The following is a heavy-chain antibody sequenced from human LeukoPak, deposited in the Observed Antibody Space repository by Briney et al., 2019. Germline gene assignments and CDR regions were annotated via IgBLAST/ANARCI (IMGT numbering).Heavy chain of an antibody. CDR3: ARDQRRDGYNSYFDY. CDR1: GDSINISSYY. V-gene: IGHV4-39*07. J-gene: IGHJ4*02. D-gene: IGHD5-24*01. Sequence: SETLSLTCTVSGDSINISSYYWGWIRQPPGKGLEWIGSIYYSGSTYYNPSLKSRVTISVDTSKNQFSLKLSSVTAADTAVYYCARDQRRDGYNSYFDYWGQGTLVTVSS. CDR2: IYYSGST.